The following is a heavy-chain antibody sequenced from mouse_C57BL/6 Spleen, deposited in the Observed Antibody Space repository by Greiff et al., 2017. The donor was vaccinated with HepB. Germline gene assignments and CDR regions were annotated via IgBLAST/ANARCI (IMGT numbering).Heavy chain of an antibody. CDR3: TRRPIYYGNYVDY. CDR1: GYTFTDYE. CDR2: IDPETGGT. Sequence: VQLQQSGAELVRPGASVTLSCKASGYTFTDYEMHWVKQTPVHGLEWIGAIDPETGGTAYNQKFKGKAILTADKSSSTAYMELRSLTSEDSAVYYCTRRPIYYGNYVDYWGQGTTLTVSS. D-gene: IGHD2-1*01. J-gene: IGHJ2*01. V-gene: IGHV1-15*01.